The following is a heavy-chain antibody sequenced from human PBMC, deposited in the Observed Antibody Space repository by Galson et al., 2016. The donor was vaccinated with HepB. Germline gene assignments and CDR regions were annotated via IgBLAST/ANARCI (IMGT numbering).Heavy chain of an antibody. CDR1: GFSFSRSA. D-gene: IGHD2/OR15-2a*01. V-gene: IGHV1-58*02. CDR3: AAESPYQLLSKYYGIDV. Sequence: SVKVSCKASGFSFSRSAIQWVRQARGRRPEWIGRIVVGNDETIHAEKFAVRVTMTTDPSTDTAHMELSSLTPDDTAVYYCAAESPYQLLSKYYGIDVWGQGTAVIVS. J-gene: IGHJ6*02. CDR2: IVVGNDET.